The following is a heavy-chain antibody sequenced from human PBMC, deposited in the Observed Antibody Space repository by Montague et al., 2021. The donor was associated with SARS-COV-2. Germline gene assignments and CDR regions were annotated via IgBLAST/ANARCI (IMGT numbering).Heavy chain of an antibody. CDR2: LTYSSYY. V-gene: IGHV4-39*01. J-gene: IGHJ4*02. CDR3: ARRDGSAFDY. CDR1: GVSISGNTCS. D-gene: IGHD3-10*01. Sequence: SETLSLTCTVSGVSISGNTCSWTWIRPPPGKGLNSLGSLTYSSYYNFNSSLKSRVTISIDTSKNQFSLRLTSVTAADTAVYYCARRDGSAFDYWGQGTLVTVSS.